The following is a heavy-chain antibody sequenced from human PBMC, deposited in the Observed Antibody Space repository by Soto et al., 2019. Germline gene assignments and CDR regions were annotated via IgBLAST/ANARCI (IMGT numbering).Heavy chain of an antibody. CDR1: GFTFSSYA. V-gene: IGHV3-23*01. CDR2: IRGSGGST. Sequence: GGSLRLSCAASGFTFSSYAMSWVRQAPGKGLEWVSAIRGSGGSTYYADSVKGRFTISRDTSKNTLYLQMNSLRAEDTAVYYCAKDQEYPWYFDYWGQGTLVTVSS. J-gene: IGHJ4*02. D-gene: IGHD2-2*01. CDR3: AKDQEYPWYFDY.